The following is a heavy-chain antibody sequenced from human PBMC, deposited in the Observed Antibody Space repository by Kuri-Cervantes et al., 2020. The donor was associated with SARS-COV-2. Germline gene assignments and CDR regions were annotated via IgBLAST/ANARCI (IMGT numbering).Heavy chain of an antibody. V-gene: IGHV3-23*01. CDR1: GFTFSIYA. Sequence: GGSLRLSCAASGFTFSIYAMSWVRQAPGKGLEWVSTFSVSGNTTYYAGSVKGRFTISRDNSKNTLYLQMNSLRAEDTAVYYCAYDSSAFHFDYWGQGTLVTVSS. D-gene: IGHD3-22*01. J-gene: IGHJ4*02. CDR3: AYDSSAFHFDY. CDR2: FSVSGNTT.